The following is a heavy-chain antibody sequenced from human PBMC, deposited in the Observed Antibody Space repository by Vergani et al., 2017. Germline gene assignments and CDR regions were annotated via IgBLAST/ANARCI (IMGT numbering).Heavy chain of an antibody. CDR3: ARGSGTGEKGD. CDR1: GFTFSSYS. V-gene: IGHV3-48*04. CDR2: ISSSSSTI. Sequence: EVQLVESGGGLVQPGGSLRLSCAASGFTFSSYSMNWVRQAPGKGLEWVSYISSSSSTIYYADSVKGRFTISRDNAKNSLYLQMNSLRAEDTAVYYCARGSGTGEKGDWGQGTLVTVSS. J-gene: IGHJ4*02. D-gene: IGHD1-1*01.